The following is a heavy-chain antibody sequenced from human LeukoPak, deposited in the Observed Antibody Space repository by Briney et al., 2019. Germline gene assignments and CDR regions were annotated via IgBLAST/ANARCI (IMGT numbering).Heavy chain of an antibody. CDR3: ATKRGYSYGLDY. CDR1: GFTISSNY. Sequence: GGSLRLSCAASGFTISSNYMNWVRLAPGKGLEWVSVIYSGGTTYYADSVKGRFTISRDNSKNTLYLQMNSLRAEDTAVYYCATKRGYSYGLDYWGQGTLVTVSS. J-gene: IGHJ4*02. D-gene: IGHD5-18*01. CDR2: IYSGGTT. V-gene: IGHV3-53*01.